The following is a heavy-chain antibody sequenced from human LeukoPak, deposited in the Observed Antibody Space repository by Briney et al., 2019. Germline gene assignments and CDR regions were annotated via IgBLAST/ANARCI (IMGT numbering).Heavy chain of an antibody. CDR1: GGTFSSYA. Sequence: ASVKVSCKASGGTFSSYAISWVRQAPGQGLEWMGGIIPIFGTANYAQKVQGRVTITADKSTSTAYMELSSLRSEDTAVYYCARVVTMVRGVIPNWFDPWGQGTLVTVSS. D-gene: IGHD3-10*01. V-gene: IGHV1-69*06. CDR3: ARVVTMVRGVIPNWFDP. J-gene: IGHJ5*02. CDR2: IIPIFGTA.